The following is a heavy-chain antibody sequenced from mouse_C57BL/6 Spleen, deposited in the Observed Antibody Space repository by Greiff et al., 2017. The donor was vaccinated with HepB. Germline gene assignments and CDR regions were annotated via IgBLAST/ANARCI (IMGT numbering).Heavy chain of an antibody. V-gene: IGHV1-19*01. J-gene: IGHJ2*01. D-gene: IGHD3-2*02. Sequence: EVKLQESGPVLVKPGASVKMSCKASGYTFTDYYMNWVKQSHGKSLEWIGVINPYNGGTSYNQKFKGKATLTVDKSSSTAYMELNSLTSEDSAVYYCARSRTAQDHYFDYWGQGTTLTVSS. CDR1: GYTFTDYY. CDR2: INPYNGGT. CDR3: ARSRTAQDHYFDY.